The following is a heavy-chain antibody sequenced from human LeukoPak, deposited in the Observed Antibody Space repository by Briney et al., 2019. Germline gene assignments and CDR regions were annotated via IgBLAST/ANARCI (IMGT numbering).Heavy chain of an antibody. D-gene: IGHD3-10*01. CDR2: FYDTRCP. CDR1: GGSISLYY. V-gene: IGHV4-59*01. J-gene: IGHJ4*02. Sequence: SETLSLTCTVSGGSISLYYWSWIRQPPGKGLEWIGYFYDTRCPKCNPSLERRVTISVDMSRNQFSLNLTSVTAADTAVYYCARGRGSLTYWGQGTLATVSS. CDR3: ARGRGSLTY.